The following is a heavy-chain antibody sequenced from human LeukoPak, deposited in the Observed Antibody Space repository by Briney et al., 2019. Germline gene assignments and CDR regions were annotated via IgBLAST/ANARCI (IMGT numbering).Heavy chain of an antibody. CDR2: IVVASGNT. CDR1: GFTFTSSA. D-gene: IGHD2-15*01. V-gene: IGHV1-58*01. J-gene: IGHJ4*02. Sequence: SVKVSCKASGFTFTSSAVQWVRQARGQRLEWIGWIVVASGNTNYAQKFQERVTITRDMSTSTAYMELSSLRSQDTAVYYCAAESLGYCSGGSCYGQFDYWGQGTLVTVSS. CDR3: AAESLGYCSGGSCYGQFDY.